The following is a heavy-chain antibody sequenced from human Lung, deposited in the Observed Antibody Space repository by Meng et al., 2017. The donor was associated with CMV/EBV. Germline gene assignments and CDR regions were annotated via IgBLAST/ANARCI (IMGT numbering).Heavy chain of an antibody. Sequence: GAGPGRGRASGALSRTAAVSASSINSSSWGSWVRPPPGKWLGWIGEIHHSGSTTHNPSLKGRVTTAVDKSKHQFSLNTSCVTAADTAVYDCARVGQWLPIDYWGQGTLVTVSS. D-gene: IGHD6-19*01. CDR3: ARVGQWLPIDY. CDR2: IHHSGST. J-gene: IGHJ4*02. V-gene: IGHV4-4*02. CDR1: ASSINSSSW.